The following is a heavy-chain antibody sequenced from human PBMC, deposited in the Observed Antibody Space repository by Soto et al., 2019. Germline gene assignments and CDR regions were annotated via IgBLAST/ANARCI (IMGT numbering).Heavy chain of an antibody. CDR2: IYYSGST. V-gene: IGHV4-30-4*01. D-gene: IGHD3-3*01. CDR3: ARDLNDFRFDP. CDR1: GGPVSSGDYY. Sequence: SETLSLTCTVSGGPVSSGDYYWSWIRQPPGKGLEWIGYIYYSGSTYYNPSLKSRVTISVDTSKNQFSLKLSSVTAADTAVYYCARDLNDFRFDPWGQGTLVTVSS. J-gene: IGHJ5*02.